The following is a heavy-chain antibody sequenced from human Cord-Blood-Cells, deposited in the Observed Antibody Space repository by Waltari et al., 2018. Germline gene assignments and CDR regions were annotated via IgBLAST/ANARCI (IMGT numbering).Heavy chain of an antibody. D-gene: IGHD5-18*01. J-gene: IGHJ4*02. V-gene: IGHV5-51*01. Sequence: EVQLVQSGAEVKKPGESLKISCKGSGYSFTSYWIGWVRQMPGRGLEWCGFFDPGESDTRDSATFQGQVTISADRSSSTAYLQWSSLKASDTAMYYCARGGQIQLWFGDYWGQGTLVTVSS. CDR2: FDPGESDT. CDR3: ARGGQIQLWFGDY. CDR1: GYSFTSYW.